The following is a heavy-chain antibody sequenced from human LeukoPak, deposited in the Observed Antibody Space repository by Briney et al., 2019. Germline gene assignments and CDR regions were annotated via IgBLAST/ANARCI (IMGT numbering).Heavy chain of an antibody. D-gene: IGHD3-16*01. CDR2: LKSDNYNT. Sequence: ASVKVSCKAFGYTFTSHSITWVRQAPGQGLEWMGWLKSDNYNTNYAQKFQGRVTMTIDTSTNTAYMDLRSLRSDDTAVYYCARDMMTSNAFNMWGQGTKVTVSS. CDR1: GYTFTSHS. V-gene: IGHV1-18*01. J-gene: IGHJ3*02. CDR3: ARDMMTSNAFNM.